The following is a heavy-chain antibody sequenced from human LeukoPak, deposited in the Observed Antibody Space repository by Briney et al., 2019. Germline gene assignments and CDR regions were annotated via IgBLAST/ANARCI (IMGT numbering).Heavy chain of an antibody. CDR2: ISPSGDIT. J-gene: IGHJ4*02. D-gene: IGHD3-10*01. V-gene: IGHV3-23*01. CDR3: AKDDAWLRFGE. Sequence: GGTLRLSCTASGFTFSNHGMDWVRQAPGKGLEWVSGISPSGDITYYADSVKGRFTISRDNSKNTLYLEVISLTAEDTAVYYCAKDDAWLRFGEWSQGTLVTVSS. CDR1: GFTFSNHG.